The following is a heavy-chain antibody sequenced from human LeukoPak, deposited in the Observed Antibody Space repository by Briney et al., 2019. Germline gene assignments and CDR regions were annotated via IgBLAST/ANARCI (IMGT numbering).Heavy chain of an antibody. CDR1: GYTLTELS. D-gene: IGHD6-19*01. J-gene: IGHJ6*02. V-gene: IGHV1-24*01. CDR2: FDPEDGET. Sequence: ASVKVSCKVSGYTLTELSMHWVRQAPGKGLEWMGGFDPEDGETIYAQKFQGRVTMTEDTSTDTAYMELSSLRSEDTAVYYCARDGSRAVAGTGYYYGMDVWGQGTTVTVSS. CDR3: ARDGSRAVAGTGYYYGMDV.